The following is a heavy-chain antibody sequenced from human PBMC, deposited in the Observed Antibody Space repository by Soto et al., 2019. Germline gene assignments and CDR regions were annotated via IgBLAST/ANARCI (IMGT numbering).Heavy chain of an antibody. CDR3: AKESHLSMALDY. CDR1: GFAFGSYV. J-gene: IGHJ4*02. D-gene: IGHD3-16*02. CDR2: MTSGGDT. V-gene: IGHV3-23*01. Sequence: GGSLRLSCAASGFAFGSYVMNWVRQAPGKGLEWVSVMTSGGDTFYADSMKGRFTISRDNQKNTVYLQMNSLRAEDTAVYYCAKESHLSMALDYWGQGTLVTVSS.